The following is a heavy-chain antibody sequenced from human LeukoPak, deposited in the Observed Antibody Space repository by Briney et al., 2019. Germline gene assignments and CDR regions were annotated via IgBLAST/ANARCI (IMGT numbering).Heavy chain of an antibody. CDR3: ARSGYGSGSYADY. D-gene: IGHD3-10*01. Sequence: GRSLRLSCAASGFTFSSYGMHWVRQAPGKGLEWVAVIWYDGSNKYYADSVKGRFTISRDNSENTLYLQMNSLRAEDTAVYYCARSGYGSGSYADYWGQGTLVTVSS. CDR2: IWYDGSNK. V-gene: IGHV3-33*01. CDR1: GFTFSSYG. J-gene: IGHJ4*02.